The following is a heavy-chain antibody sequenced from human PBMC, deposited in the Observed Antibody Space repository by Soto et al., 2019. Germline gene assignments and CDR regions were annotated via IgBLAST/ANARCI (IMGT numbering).Heavy chain of an antibody. D-gene: IGHD1-26*01. CDR1: GFTFSSYA. J-gene: IGHJ6*02. V-gene: IGHV3-23*01. CDR3: AKESGSYYYYYYGMDV. Sequence: GGSLRLSCAASGFTFSSYAMSWVRQAPGKGLEWVSAISGSGGSTYYADSVKGRFTISRDNSKNTLYLQMNSLRAEDTAVYYCAKESGSYYYYYYGMDVWGQGTTVTVSS. CDR2: ISGSGGST.